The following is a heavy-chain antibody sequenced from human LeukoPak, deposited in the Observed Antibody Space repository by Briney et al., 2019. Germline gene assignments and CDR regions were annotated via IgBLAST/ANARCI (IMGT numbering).Heavy chain of an antibody. CDR2: ISYDGSNK. D-gene: IGHD5-18*01. CDR1: GFTFSSYG. CDR3: ARHRRESGYSYGPSGFYYYYMDV. V-gene: IGHV3-30*03. J-gene: IGHJ6*03. Sequence: QPGGSLRLSCAASGFTFSSYGMHWVRQAPGKGLEWVAVISYDGSNKYYADSVKGRFTISRDNAKNSLYLQMNSLRAEDTALYYCARHRRESGYSYGPSGFYYYYMDVWGKGTTVTVSS.